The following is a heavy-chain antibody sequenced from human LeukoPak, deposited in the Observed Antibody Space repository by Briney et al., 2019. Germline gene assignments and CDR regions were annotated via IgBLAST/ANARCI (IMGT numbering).Heavy chain of an antibody. CDR3: ARVDSSGYFYYFDY. Sequence: KPSETLSLTCAVSGGSISSSNWWSWVRQPPGKGLEWIGEIYHSGRTNYNPSLKSRVTISVDRSKNQFSLKLSSVTAADMAVYYCARVDSSGYFYYFDYWGQGTLVTVSS. CDR2: IYHSGRT. CDR1: GGSISSSNW. V-gene: IGHV4-4*02. J-gene: IGHJ4*02. D-gene: IGHD3-22*01.